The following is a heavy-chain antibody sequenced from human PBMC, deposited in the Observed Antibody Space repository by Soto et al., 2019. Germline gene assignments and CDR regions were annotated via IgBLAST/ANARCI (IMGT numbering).Heavy chain of an antibody. CDR2: FDPEHGEA. J-gene: IGHJ2*01. V-gene: IGHV1-24*01. Sequence: ASVKVSCKVSGYTLTDLSMHWVRQSPGKGLEWMGGFDPEHGEALYSQKFQGRVTMTEDTSTDTAYMELRSLKSEDTAVYYCTTDREAPQQWSWYFDLWGRGTLVIVSS. D-gene: IGHD2-15*01. CDR1: GYTLTDLS. CDR3: TTDREAPQQWSWYFDL.